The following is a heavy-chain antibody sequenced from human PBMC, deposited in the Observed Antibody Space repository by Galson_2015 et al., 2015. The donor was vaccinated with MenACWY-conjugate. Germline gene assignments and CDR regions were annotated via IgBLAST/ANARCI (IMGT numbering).Heavy chain of an antibody. J-gene: IGHJ4*02. V-gene: IGHV3-11*06. CDR2: ISTRSST. CDR1: GFTLSDYY. D-gene: IGHD1-14*01. CDR3: ARFPRTPGKYPDY. Sequence: SLRLSCAASGFTLSDYYMSWVRQAPGKGLECVSYISTRSSTNYADSVQGRFTISRDNAKNSVYLQMDSLRAEDTAVYYCARFPRTPGKYPDYWGQGTPVTVSS.